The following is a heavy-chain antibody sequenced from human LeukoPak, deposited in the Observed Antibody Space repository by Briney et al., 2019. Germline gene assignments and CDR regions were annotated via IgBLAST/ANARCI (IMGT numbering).Heavy chain of an antibody. Sequence: GGFLRLSCAASGFTFSSYSMNWVRQAPGKGLEWVSSISSSSSYIYYADSVKGRFTISRDNSKNTLYLQMNSLRAEDTAVYYCAKDPSSGNYYYYYGMDVWGQGTTVTVSS. CDR1: GFTFSSYS. J-gene: IGHJ6*02. CDR3: AKDPSSGNYYYYYGMDV. CDR2: ISSSSSYI. D-gene: IGHD3-10*01. V-gene: IGHV3-21*04.